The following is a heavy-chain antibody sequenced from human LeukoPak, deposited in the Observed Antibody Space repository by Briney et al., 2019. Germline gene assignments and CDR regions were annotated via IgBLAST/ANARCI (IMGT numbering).Heavy chain of an antibody. CDR2: INPNSGGT. CDR1: GYTFTGYF. Sequence: ASVKVSCKASGYTFTGYFMHWVRQAPGQGLEWMGWINPNSGGTNYAQKFQGRVTMTRDTSISTAYMELSRLRSDDTAVYYCASSIVYCSSTSCYFSWGQGTLVTVSS. V-gene: IGHV1-2*02. D-gene: IGHD2-2*01. CDR3: ASSIVYCSSTSCYFS. J-gene: IGHJ4*02.